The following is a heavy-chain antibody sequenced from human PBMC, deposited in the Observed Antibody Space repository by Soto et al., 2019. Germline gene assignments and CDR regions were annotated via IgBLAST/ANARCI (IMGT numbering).Heavy chain of an antibody. Sequence: GGSLRLSCAASGFTFSSYAMSWVRQAPGKGLEWVSAISGSGGSTYYADSVKGRFTISRDNSKNTLYLQMNSLRAEDTAIYYCSSFLYDGTNSYVHYYRAQGTPVTVSA. CDR1: GFTFSSYA. J-gene: IGHJ4*02. V-gene: IGHV3-23*01. CDR3: SSFLYDGTNSYVHYY. D-gene: IGHD1-26*01. CDR2: ISGSGGST.